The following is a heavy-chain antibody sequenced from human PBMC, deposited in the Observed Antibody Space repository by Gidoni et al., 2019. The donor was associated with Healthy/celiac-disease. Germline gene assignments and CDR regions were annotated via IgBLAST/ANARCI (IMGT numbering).Heavy chain of an antibody. D-gene: IGHD6-6*01. J-gene: IGHJ4*02. CDR3: AKDIMGEDSSSSYFDY. Sequence: EVQLVESGGGLVQPGRSLRLSCAASGFTLDDYAMHWVRQAPGKGLEWVSGISWNSGSIGYADSVKGRFTISRDNAKNSLYLQMNSLRAEDTALYYCAKDIMGEDSSSSYFDYWGQGTLVTVSS. CDR2: ISWNSGSI. CDR1: GFTLDDYA. V-gene: IGHV3-9*01.